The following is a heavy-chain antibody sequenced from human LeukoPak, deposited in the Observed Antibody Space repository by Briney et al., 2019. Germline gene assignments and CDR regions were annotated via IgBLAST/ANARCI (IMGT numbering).Heavy chain of an antibody. V-gene: IGHV3-30*04. CDR1: GFTFSSYA. CDR2: ISYDGSNK. D-gene: IGHD5-12*01. J-gene: IGHJ4*02. Sequence: PGGSLRLSCEASGFTFSSYAMGWVRQAPGKGLEWVAVISYDGSNKYYADSVKGRFTISRDNSKNTLYLQMNSLRAEDTAVYYCAPPAVNIVATITDYWGQGTLVTVSS. CDR3: APPAVNIVATITDY.